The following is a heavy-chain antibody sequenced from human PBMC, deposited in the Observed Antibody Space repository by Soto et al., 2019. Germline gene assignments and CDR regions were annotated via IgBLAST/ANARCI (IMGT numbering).Heavy chain of an antibody. CDR2: IWYDGSIK. D-gene: IGHD2-8*02. CDR3: ARIDCTGNNCNPYYHYGMDA. J-gene: IGHJ6*02. Sequence: SLRLSCAASGFTFDTYGMHWVRQVPGKGLQWVAVIWYDGSIKYYADSVRGRFTVSRDNSRNTLYLQMNSLRDEDTAVYYCARIDCTGNNCNPYYHYGMDAWGQGTTVTVSS. V-gene: IGHV3-33*01. CDR1: GFTFDTYG.